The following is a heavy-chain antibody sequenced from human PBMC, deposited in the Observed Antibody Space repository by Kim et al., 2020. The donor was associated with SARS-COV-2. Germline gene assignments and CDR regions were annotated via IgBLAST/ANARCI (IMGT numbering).Heavy chain of an antibody. J-gene: IGHJ6*02. Sequence: SETLSLTCAVYGGSFSGYYWSWIRQPPGKGLEWIGEINHSGSTNYNPSLKSRVTISVDTSKNQFSLKLSSVTAADTAVYYCARAGIMTMVRGVTRGYGMNVWGQGTTGTVSS. CDR2: INHSGST. CDR3: ARAGIMTMVRGVTRGYGMNV. V-gene: IGHV4-34*01. CDR1: GGSFSGYY. D-gene: IGHD3-10*01.